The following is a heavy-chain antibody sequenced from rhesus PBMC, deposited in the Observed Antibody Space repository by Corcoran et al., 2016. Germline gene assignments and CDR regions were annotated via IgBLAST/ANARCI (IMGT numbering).Heavy chain of an antibody. V-gene: IGHV4S14*01. Sequence: QVQLQESGPGLVKPSETLSLTCAVSGGSIGGYYYWSWIRTPPGKGLEWIGSIYGSGGGNYLNPSLKSRVTLSVDTSKNQFSLKLSSVTAADTAVYYCASHYYSGSYYNDYWGQGVLVTVSS. CDR1: GGSIGGYYY. CDR2: IYGSGGGN. CDR3: ASHYYSGSYYNDY. J-gene: IGHJ4*01. D-gene: IGHD3-16*01.